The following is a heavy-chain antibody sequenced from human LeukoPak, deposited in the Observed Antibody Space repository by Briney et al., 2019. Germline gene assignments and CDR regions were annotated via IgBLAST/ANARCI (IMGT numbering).Heavy chain of an antibody. D-gene: IGHD2-15*01. Sequence: PSETLSLTSAVSGGSISSSNWWGWVRQPPGKGLEWIGEIYHSGSTNYNPSLKSRVNISVDKSKNQFSLKLSSVTAADTAVYYCARSGGDCWGQGTLATVSS. V-gene: IGHV4-4*02. CDR1: GGSISSSNW. CDR2: IYHSGST. J-gene: IGHJ4*02. CDR3: ARSGGDC.